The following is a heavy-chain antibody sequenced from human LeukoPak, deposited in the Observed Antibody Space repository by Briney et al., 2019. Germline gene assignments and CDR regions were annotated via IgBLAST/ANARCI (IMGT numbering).Heavy chain of an antibody. Sequence: PGRSLTLSCAASGFTFDDYTMHWLRQAPGKGLEWVSLISWDGATTYYAGSVKGRFTISRDNSRNSLYLQMIDLTTEDTAFYYCAKKGIAVTTSGSFFDYWGQGTLVTVSS. J-gene: IGHJ4*02. CDR3: AKKGIAVTTSGSFFDY. D-gene: IGHD6-19*01. CDR1: GFTFDDYT. V-gene: IGHV3-43*01. CDR2: ISWDGATT.